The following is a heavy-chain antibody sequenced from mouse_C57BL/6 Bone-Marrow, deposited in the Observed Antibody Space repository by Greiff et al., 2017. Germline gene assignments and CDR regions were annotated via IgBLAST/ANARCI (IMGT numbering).Heavy chain of an antibody. CDR3: ARDYYGSRAWFAY. J-gene: IGHJ3*01. Sequence: QVQLQQPGAELVRPGTSVKLSCKASGYTFTSSWMHWVKQRPGQGLEWIGVIDPSDRYTTYHQKFKGKATLTVDTSSSTAYMQLSSLTSEDSAVYYGARDYYGSRAWFAYWGKGTRVTVAA. CDR2: IDPSDRYT. V-gene: IGHV1-59*01. CDR1: GYTFTSSW. D-gene: IGHD1-1*01.